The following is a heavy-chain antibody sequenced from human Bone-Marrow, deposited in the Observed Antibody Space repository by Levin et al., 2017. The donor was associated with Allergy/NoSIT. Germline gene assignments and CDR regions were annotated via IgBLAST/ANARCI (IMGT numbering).Heavy chain of an antibody. CDR1: GYTFTSYG. CDR3: ARTPDYGDYPEYYFDY. CDR2: ISAYNGNT. D-gene: IGHD4-17*01. V-gene: IGHV1-18*01. J-gene: IGHJ4*02. Sequence: GESLKISCKASGYTFTSYGISWVRQAPGQGLEWMGWISAYNGNTNYAQKLQGRVTMTTDTSTSTAYMELRSLRSDDTAVYYCARTPDYGDYPEYYFDYWGQGTLVTVSS.